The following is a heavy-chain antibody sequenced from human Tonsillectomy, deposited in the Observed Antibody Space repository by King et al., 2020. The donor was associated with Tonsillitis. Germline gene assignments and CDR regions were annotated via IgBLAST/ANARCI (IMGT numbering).Heavy chain of an antibody. V-gene: IGHV3-74*01. D-gene: IGHD3-10*01. CDR1: GFTFSSYW. CDR3: ARFPDGSGVDY. J-gene: IGHJ4*02. Sequence: VQLVESGGGLVQPGGSLRLSCAASGFTFSSYWMHWVRQAPGKGLVWVSRIISDASSTSYADSVKGRFTISRDNAKNTLYLQMNSLRAEDTAVYYCARFPDGSGVDYGGQGTLVTVSS. CDR2: IISDASST.